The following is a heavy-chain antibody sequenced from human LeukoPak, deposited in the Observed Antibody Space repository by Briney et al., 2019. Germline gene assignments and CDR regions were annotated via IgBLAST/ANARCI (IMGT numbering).Heavy chain of an antibody. CDR2: ISISSSYI. J-gene: IGHJ4*02. CDR1: GFTFSSYS. V-gene: IGHV3-21*01. Sequence: GESLRLSCAASGFTFSSYSMNWVRQAPGKGLEWVSSISISSSYIYYADSVKGRFTITRDNAKKSLYLQMKSLRAEDTAVYYCAREDILTGYYYWGQGTLVTVSS. D-gene: IGHD3-9*01. CDR3: AREDILTGYYY.